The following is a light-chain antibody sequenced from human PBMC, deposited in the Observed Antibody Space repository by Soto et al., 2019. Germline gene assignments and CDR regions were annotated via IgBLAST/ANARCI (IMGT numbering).Light chain of an antibody. CDR3: SAYAGSSTL. CDR1: SSDVGGYNY. J-gene: IGLJ2*01. CDR2: EVN. V-gene: IGLV2-8*01. Sequence: QSALTQPPSASGSPGQSVTISCTGTSSDVGGYNYVSWYQQHPGKAPKLMIYEVNKRPSGVPDRFSGSKSGNTASLTVSGLQAEDEADYYCSAYAGSSTLFGGGTKLTFL.